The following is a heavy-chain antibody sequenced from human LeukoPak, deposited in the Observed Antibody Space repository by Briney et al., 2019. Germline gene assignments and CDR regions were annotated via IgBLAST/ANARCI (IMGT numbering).Heavy chain of an antibody. D-gene: IGHD6-19*01. Sequence: PGGSLRLSCAASGFTFSSYWMHWVRQAPGKGLVWVSRISSDGSSTTYADSVKGRFTISRDNAKNSLYLQMNSLRAEDTAVYYCAREGGVASTEAFDIWGQGTMVTVSS. CDR3: AREGGVASTEAFDI. CDR1: GFTFSSYW. V-gene: IGHV3-74*01. J-gene: IGHJ3*02. CDR2: ISSDGSST.